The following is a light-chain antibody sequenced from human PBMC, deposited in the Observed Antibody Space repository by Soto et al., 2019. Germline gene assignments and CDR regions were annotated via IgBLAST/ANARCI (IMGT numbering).Light chain of an antibody. Sequence: EIVLTQSPGTLSLSPGERATLSCRASQKISSSYLAWYQQKPGQAPRLLIYGASTRATGIPARFSGSGSGTDFTLTISRLEPEDFAVYYCQQYGSSPTFGQGTRLEIK. V-gene: IGKV3-20*01. J-gene: IGKJ5*01. CDR2: GAS. CDR3: QQYGSSPT. CDR1: QKISSSY.